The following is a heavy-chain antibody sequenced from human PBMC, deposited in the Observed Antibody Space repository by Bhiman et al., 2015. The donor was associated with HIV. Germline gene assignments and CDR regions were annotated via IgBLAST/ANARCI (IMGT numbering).Heavy chain of an antibody. Sequence: EVQLVESGGGLIQPGGSLRLSCAASGFTVSSNYMNWVRQAPGKGLEWVSIIYNDGSTYFADSVKGRFTISRDNSKNTLYLQMNSLRAEDTAVYYCAQTLHSSGYLGQGTLVTVSS. J-gene: IGHJ4*02. V-gene: IGHV3-53*01. CDR1: GFTVSSNY. CDR2: IYNDGST. D-gene: IGHD6-19*01. CDR3: AQTLHSSGY.